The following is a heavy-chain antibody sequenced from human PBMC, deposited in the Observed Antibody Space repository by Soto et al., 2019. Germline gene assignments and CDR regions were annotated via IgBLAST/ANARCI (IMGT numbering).Heavy chain of an antibody. V-gene: IGHV3-74*01. CDR2: INSDGSRT. D-gene: IGHD4-4*01. CDR3: ARETYRGFYFDY. J-gene: IGHJ4*02. Sequence: GGSLRLSCAASGFTFSSFIMNWVRQAPGKGLVWVSRINSDGSRTSYADSVTGRFTISRDNAKNTLYLQMNSLRVEDTALYYCARETYRGFYFDYWGQGTLVTVSS. CDR1: GFTFSSFI.